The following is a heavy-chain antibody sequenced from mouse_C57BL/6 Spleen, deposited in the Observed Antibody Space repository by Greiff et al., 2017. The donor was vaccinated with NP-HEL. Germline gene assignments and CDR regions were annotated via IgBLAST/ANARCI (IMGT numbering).Heavy chain of an antibody. D-gene: IGHD2-5*01. CDR1: GYTFTSYW. Sequence: VQLQQSGAELAKPGASVKLSCKASGYTFTSYWMHWVKQRPGQGLEWIGYINPSSGYTKYNQKFKDKATLTADKSSSTAYMQLSSLTYGDAAVYYCAREGPYYRNYEGFAYWGQGTLVTVSA. J-gene: IGHJ3*01. CDR2: INPSSGYT. V-gene: IGHV1-7*01. CDR3: AREGPYYRNYEGFAY.